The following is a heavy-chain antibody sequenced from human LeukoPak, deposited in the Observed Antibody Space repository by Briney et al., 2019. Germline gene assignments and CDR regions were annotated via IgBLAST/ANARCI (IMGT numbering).Heavy chain of an antibody. CDR2: ISSGSSYI. CDR1: GFTFSSYS. Sequence: GGSLRLSCAASGFTFSSYSMNWVRQAPGKGLEWVSSISSGSSYIYYADSVKGRFTISRDNAKNSLYLQMNSLRAEDTAVYYCARESSAAGPCDYWGQGTLVTVSS. D-gene: IGHD6-13*01. V-gene: IGHV3-21*01. J-gene: IGHJ4*02. CDR3: ARESSAAGPCDY.